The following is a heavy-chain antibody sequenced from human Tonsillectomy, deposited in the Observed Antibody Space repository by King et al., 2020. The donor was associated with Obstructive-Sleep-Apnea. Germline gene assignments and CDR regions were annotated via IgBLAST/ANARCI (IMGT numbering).Heavy chain of an antibody. D-gene: IGHD6-13*01. CDR1: GFTFRSYD. CDR3: ARGHPYSTSWYYFDQ. CDR2: IWYDGSIK. V-gene: IGHV3-33*01. J-gene: IGHJ4*02. Sequence: VQLVESGGGVVQPGRSLRLSCVGSGFTFRSYDMHWVRQAPGKGLEWVAVIWYDGSIKYYADSVKGRFTISRDNSKNTLHLQMNSRRAEDTALYYCARGHPYSTSWYYFDQWGQGTLVTVSS.